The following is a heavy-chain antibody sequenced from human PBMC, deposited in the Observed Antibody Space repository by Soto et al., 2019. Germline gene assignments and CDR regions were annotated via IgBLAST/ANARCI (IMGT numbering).Heavy chain of an antibody. CDR3: ARGGTRSADLPTC. D-gene: IGHD1-1*01. J-gene: IGHJ4*02. V-gene: IGHV4-4*07. Sequence: SETLSLTCSVSVDSINNYYWSWIRQPAGKGLEWIGRIYSSGSANYNPSLKTRGTMSVDTSKNQVFLSVTTVTAADTAVYFCARGGTRSADLPTCWGQGIQGTV. CDR1: VDSINNYY. CDR2: IYSSGSA.